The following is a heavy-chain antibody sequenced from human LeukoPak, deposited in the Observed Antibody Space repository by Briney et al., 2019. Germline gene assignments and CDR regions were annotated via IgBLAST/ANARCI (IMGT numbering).Heavy chain of an antibody. J-gene: IGHJ3*02. CDR3: AKGRWFGELSAFDI. CDR1: GFTFDDYA. D-gene: IGHD3-10*01. V-gene: IGHV3-9*01. Sequence: PGGSLRLSCAASGFTFDDYAMHWVRQAPGKGLEWVSGISWNSGSIGYADSVKGRFTISRDNAKNSLYLQMNSLRAEDTALYYCAKGRWFGELSAFDIWGQGTMVTVSS. CDR2: ISWNSGSI.